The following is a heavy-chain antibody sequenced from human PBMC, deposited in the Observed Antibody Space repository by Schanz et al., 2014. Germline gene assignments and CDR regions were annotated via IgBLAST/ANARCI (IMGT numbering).Heavy chain of an antibody. D-gene: IGHD2-2*01. CDR2: IYTSGRT. J-gene: IGHJ6*03. CDR1: GGSISSGNYY. V-gene: IGHV4-61*02. Sequence: QVQLQESGPGLVKPSQTLSLTCTVSGGSISSGNYYWNWIRQPAGKGLEWIGRIYTSGRTNYNPSLKSRVTISVDTAKNQFSLKVPSVTAADTAIYYCPRVHSTSLERGSHYYMDVSGKGTTGTVSS. CDR3: PRVHSTSLERGSHYYMDV.